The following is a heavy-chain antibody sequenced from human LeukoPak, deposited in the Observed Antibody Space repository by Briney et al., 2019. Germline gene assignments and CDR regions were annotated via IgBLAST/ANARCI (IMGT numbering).Heavy chain of an antibody. CDR2: INHSGST. V-gene: IGHV4-34*01. Sequence: SETLSLTCTFSGGSISGYYWSWIRQPPGKGLEWIGEINHSGSTNYNPSLKSRVTISVDTSKNQFSLKLSSVTAADTAVYYCAREGGLRYFDWLFDYFDYWGQGTLVTVSS. J-gene: IGHJ4*02. CDR3: AREGGLRYFDWLFDYFDY. D-gene: IGHD3-9*01. CDR1: GGSISGYY.